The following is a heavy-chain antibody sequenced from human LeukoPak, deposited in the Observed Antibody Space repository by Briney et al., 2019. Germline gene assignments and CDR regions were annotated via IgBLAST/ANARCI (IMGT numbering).Heavy chain of an antibody. CDR2: IIPIFGTA. CDR3: ARKPAAILGAFDI. V-gene: IGHV1-69*13. J-gene: IGHJ3*02. D-gene: IGHD2-2*01. Sequence: GASVKVSCKASGGTFSSYAISWVRQAPGQGLEWMGGIIPIFGTANYAQKFQGRVTITADESTSTAYMELSSLRSEDTAVYYCARKPAAILGAFDIWGQGTMVTASS. CDR1: GGTFSSYA.